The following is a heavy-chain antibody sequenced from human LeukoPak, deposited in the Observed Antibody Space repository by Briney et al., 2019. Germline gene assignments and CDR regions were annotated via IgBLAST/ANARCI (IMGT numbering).Heavy chain of an antibody. V-gene: IGHV4-38-2*02. CDR1: GYSISSGYY. J-gene: IGHJ4*02. CDR3: ARGLGRQQLVSPFDY. Sequence: PSETLSLTCTVSGYSISSGYYWGWIRQPPGKGLEWLASIYHSGTIYYNPSLKSRVTISVDTSKNQFSLKLTSVTAADTAVYYCARGLGRQQLVSPFDYWGQGTLVTVSS. D-gene: IGHD6-13*01. CDR2: IYHSGTI.